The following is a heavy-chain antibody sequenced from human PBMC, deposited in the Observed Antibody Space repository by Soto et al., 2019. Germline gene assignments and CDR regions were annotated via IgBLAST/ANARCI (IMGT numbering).Heavy chain of an antibody. J-gene: IGHJ5*02. D-gene: IGHD1-1*01. CDR1: GYTFTDYF. CDR3: ARVTLETGYWFDP. CDR2: INPKSRGT. V-gene: IGHV1-2*07. Sequence: QVQLVQSGAEVKKPGASVKVSCKTSGYTFTDYFIHWVRQAPGQGFEWMGWINPKSRGTNYAHKFQGRVNMTRDTSNSTAYIELRGLTSDDTAVYYCARVTLETGYWFDPWGQGTLVTVSS.